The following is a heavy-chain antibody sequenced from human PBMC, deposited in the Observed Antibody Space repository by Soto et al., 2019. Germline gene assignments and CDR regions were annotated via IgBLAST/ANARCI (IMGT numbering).Heavy chain of an antibody. Sequence: QVQLVQSGAEVKKPGASVKVSCKASGYTFTSYDINWVRQATGQGLEWMGWMNPNSGNTGYAQKFQGRVTMTRNTSISTAYRELSSLRSEDTAVYYCARADRGYDVYYYYYMDVWGKGTTVTVAS. J-gene: IGHJ6*03. CDR3: ARADRGYDVYYYYYMDV. D-gene: IGHD5-12*01. CDR1: GYTFTSYD. CDR2: MNPNSGNT. V-gene: IGHV1-8*01.